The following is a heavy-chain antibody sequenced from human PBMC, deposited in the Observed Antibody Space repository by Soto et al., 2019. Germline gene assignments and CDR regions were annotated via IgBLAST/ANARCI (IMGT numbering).Heavy chain of an antibody. CDR1: GYSFTSYW. D-gene: IGHD6-6*01. J-gene: IGHJ6*02. CDR2: IYPGDSDT. V-gene: IGHV5-51*01. CDR3: ARTRSFTLGFYYDGMDV. Sequence: PGESLKISCKGSGYSFTSYWISWVRQMPGKGLEWMGIIYPGDSDTRYSPSFQGQATISADKSLRTAYLQWTSLKASDTALYYCARTRSFTLGFYYDGMDVWGQGTTVTVSS.